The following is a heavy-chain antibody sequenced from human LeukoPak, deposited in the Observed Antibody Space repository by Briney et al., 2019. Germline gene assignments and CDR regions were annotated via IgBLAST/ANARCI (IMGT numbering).Heavy chain of an antibody. CDR2: INSDGSFT. CDR3: ERVQLGVGADG. V-gene: IGHV3-74*01. CDR1: RFTFSSYW. Sequence: GGSLRLSCAASRFTFSSYWMHWVRQAPGKGLVWVSRINSDGSFTTYADSVKGRFTISRDNAKNMLYLQMNSLRAEDTGVYYCERVQLGVGADGWGQGTLVTVSS. J-gene: IGHJ4*02. D-gene: IGHD1-26*01.